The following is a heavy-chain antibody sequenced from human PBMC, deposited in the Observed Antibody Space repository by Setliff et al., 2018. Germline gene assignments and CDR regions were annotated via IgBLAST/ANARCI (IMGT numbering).Heavy chain of an antibody. CDR1: GFTFGTYT. V-gene: IGHV3-21*01. D-gene: IGHD6-25*01. CDR2: ISDSSIYI. Sequence: PGGSLRLSCVGSGFTFGTYTMHWVRQAPGKGLEWVSSISDSSIYIYYVDSVKGRFTISRDNAQNSLYLQMDSLRAEDTAVYYCARSPANGGHDAFDVWGQGTMVTVSS. J-gene: IGHJ3*01. CDR3: ARSPANGGHDAFDV.